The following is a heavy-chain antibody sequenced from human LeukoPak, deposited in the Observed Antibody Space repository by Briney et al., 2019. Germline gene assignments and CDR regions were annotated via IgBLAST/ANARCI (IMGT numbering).Heavy chain of an antibody. CDR2: ISSSGTYT. D-gene: IGHD6-19*01. Sequence: GGSLRLSCVASGFTSNDFDMSWIRQAPGKGLEWVSYISSSGTYTKYADSVKGRFTISRDNAQKSLYLQMNSLRAEDTAVYYCARENLSLSSGYADAFDIWGQGTMVTVSS. V-gene: IGHV3-11*05. CDR3: ARENLSLSSGYADAFDI. J-gene: IGHJ3*02. CDR1: GFTSNDFD.